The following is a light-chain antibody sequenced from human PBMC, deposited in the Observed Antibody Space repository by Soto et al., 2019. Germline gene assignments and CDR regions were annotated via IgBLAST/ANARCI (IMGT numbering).Light chain of an antibody. CDR2: EVT. CDR3: TSYTSSRIWV. CDR1: SSDVGYYNR. Sequence: QSALTQPPSVSGSPGQSVTISCTGTSSDVGYYNRVSWYQQPPGTAPKLMIYEVTNRPSGVPVRFSGSKSANTASLTISGLQAEGEADYYCTSYTSSRIWVFGGGTKLTVL. J-gene: IGLJ3*02. V-gene: IGLV2-18*02.